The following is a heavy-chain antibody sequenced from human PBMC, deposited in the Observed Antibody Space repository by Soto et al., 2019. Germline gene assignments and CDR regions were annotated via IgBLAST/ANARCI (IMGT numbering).Heavy chain of an antibody. CDR3: ARALRALVSGSYCADWFDP. J-gene: IGHJ5*02. V-gene: IGHV4-38-2*01. CDR1: GGCFSGYY. D-gene: IGHD1-26*01. CDR2: IYHSGST. Sequence: PSETLSLTCAVYGGCFSGYYWGWIGQPPGKGLECIGSIYHSGSTYYNPSHKSRVTLPVDTSKNQFSLKLSSVTAADTAVYYFARALRALVSGSYCADWFDPWGQGTLVTVSS.